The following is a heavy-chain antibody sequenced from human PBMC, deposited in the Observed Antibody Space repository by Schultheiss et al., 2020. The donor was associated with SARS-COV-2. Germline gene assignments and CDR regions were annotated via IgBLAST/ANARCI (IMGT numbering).Heavy chain of an antibody. D-gene: IGHD6-13*01. CDR2: ISSSSSYI. Sequence: GESLKISCAASGFTFSSYTMNWVRQAPGKGLEWVSSISSSSSYIYYADSVKGRFTISRDNAKNSLYLQMNSLRAEDTAVYYCARENGGIAAAGFDYWGQGTLVTVSS. CDR3: ARENGGIAAAGFDY. J-gene: IGHJ4*02. CDR1: GFTFSSYT. V-gene: IGHV3-21*01.